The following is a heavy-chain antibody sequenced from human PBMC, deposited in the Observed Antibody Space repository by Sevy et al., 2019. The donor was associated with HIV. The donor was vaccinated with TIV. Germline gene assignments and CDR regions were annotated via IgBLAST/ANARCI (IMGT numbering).Heavy chain of an antibody. V-gene: IGHV3-9*01. CDR2: ISWNRGSI. D-gene: IGHD1-26*01. CDR1: GFTFDDYA. Sequence: GGSLRLSCAASGFTFDDYAMHWVRQAPGKGLEWVSGISWNRGSIGYADSVKGRFTISRDNAKNSLYLQMNSLRAEDTALYYCAKDSSYSGSYYYGMDVWGQGTTVTVSS. CDR3: AKDSSYSGSYYYGMDV. J-gene: IGHJ6*02.